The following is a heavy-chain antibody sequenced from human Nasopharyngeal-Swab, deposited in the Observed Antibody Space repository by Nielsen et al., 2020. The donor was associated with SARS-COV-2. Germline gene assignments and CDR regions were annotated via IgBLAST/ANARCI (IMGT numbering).Heavy chain of an antibody. Sequence: GGSLRLSCAASGFTFSSYWMNWVRQAPGKGLEWVANIKQDGSEKYYVDSVKGRFTMSRDNAKKSLYLQMSSLRVDDTAVYYCVRVSDYSDYGSWFDPWGQGTLVTVSP. V-gene: IGHV3-7*01. J-gene: IGHJ5*02. CDR3: VRVSDYSDYGSWFDP. D-gene: IGHD4-11*01. CDR1: GFTFSSYW. CDR2: IKQDGSEK.